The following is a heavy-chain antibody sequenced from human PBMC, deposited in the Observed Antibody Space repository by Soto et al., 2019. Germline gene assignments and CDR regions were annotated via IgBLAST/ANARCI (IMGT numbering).Heavy chain of an antibody. V-gene: IGHV1-2*04. D-gene: IGHD2-8*02. J-gene: IGHJ4*02. CDR3: ARALVDEPDFDY. CDR2: INSDSGDT. CDR1: GYTFTGYS. Sequence: ASVKFSCTASGYTFTGYSIHWVRQAPGQGLEWMGWINSDSGDTKYAQNFRNWVTLTRDTSTSTAYMELSRLKSDDTAVYYCARALVDEPDFDYWGQGSLVTVSS.